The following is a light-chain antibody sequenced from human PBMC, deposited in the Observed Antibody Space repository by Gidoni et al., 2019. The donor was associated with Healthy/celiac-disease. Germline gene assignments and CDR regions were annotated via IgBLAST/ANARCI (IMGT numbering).Light chain of an antibody. CDR1: QSVSSY. CDR3: QQRSP. Sequence: EIVLTQSPATLSLSPGERATLSCRASQSVSSYLAWYQQKPGQAPRLLIYDASNRATGIPARFSGSGSVTDFTLTISSLEPEDFAVYYCQQRSPFGGXTKVEIK. V-gene: IGKV3-11*01. J-gene: IGKJ4*02. CDR2: DAS.